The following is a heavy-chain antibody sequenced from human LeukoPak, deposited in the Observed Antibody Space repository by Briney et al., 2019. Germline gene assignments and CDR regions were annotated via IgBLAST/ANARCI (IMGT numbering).Heavy chain of an antibody. D-gene: IGHD4-11*01. CDR3: ATSTTVTTPGRH. V-gene: IGHV1-24*01. CDR2: FDPEDGET. J-gene: IGHJ4*02. CDR1: GYTFTELS. Sequence: ASVKVSRKVSGYTFTELSMHWVRQAPGKGLEWMGGFDPEDGETIYAQKFQGRVTMTEDTSTDTAYMELSSLRSEDTAVYYCATSTTVTTPGRHWGQGTLVTVSS.